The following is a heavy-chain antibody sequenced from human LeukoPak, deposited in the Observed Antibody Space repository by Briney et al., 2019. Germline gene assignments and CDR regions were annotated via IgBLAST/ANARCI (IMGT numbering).Heavy chain of an antibody. CDR1: GFTFSSYG. D-gene: IGHD3-10*01. V-gene: IGHV3-23*01. CDR3: AKDRSYYPRSTFDY. J-gene: IGHJ4*02. Sequence: GGSLRLSCAASGFTFSSYGMSWVRQAPGKGLEWGSAISGSGGSTYYADSVKGRFTTSRDNTKNTLYLQMNSLRAEDTAVYYCAKDRSYYPRSTFDYWGQGTLVTVSS. CDR2: ISGSGGST.